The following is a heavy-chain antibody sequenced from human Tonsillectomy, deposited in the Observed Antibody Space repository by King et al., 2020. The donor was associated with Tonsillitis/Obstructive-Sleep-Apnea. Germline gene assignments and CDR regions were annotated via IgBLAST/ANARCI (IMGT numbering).Heavy chain of an antibody. CDR2: IYWDDDE. Sequence: TLKESGPTLVKPTQTLTLTCTFSGFSLSASDVGVGWIRQPPGKALEWLALIYWDDDERYSPSLKRRLTITKDTSKNQVVLTMTNMDPVDTATYYCAHAGGAGDFFDYWGQGTLVTVSS. CDR3: AHAGGAGDFFDY. V-gene: IGHV2-5*02. CDR1: GFSLSASDVG. J-gene: IGHJ4*02. D-gene: IGHD7-27*01.